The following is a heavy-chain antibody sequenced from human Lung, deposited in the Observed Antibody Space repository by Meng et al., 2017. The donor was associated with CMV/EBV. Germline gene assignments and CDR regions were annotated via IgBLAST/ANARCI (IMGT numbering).Heavy chain of an antibody. CDR2: IIPIFDTA. CDR1: GGTFSSYA. V-gene: IGHV1-69*12. D-gene: IGHD1-7*01. J-gene: IGHJ5*02. CDR3: ARGHNWNYAGRNWFDP. Sequence: QVQLVQSGAEVKKPGSSVTVSCXXSGGTFSSYAISWVRQAPGQGLEWMGGIIPIFDTANYAQKFQGRVTITADESTSTAYMELSSLRSEDTAVYYCARGHNWNYAGRNWFDPWGQGTRVTVSS.